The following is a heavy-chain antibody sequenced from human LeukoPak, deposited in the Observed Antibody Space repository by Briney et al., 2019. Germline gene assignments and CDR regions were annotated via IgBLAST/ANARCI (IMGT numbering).Heavy chain of an antibody. Sequence: SETLSLTCTVSGGSISSGSYYWSWIRQPAGKGLEWIGRIYTSGSTNYNPSLKSRVTISVDTSKNQFSLRLSSVTAADTAVYYCARHPQIVGATKYFDYWGQGTLVTVPS. CDR3: ARHPQIVGATKYFDY. J-gene: IGHJ4*02. CDR2: IYTSGST. D-gene: IGHD1-26*01. V-gene: IGHV4-61*02. CDR1: GGSISSGSYY.